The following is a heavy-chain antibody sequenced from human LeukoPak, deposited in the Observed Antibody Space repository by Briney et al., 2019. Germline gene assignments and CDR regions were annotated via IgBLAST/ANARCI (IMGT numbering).Heavy chain of an antibody. J-gene: IGHJ6*04. Sequence: PGGSLRLSCAASGFTFSSYGMHWVRQAPGKGLEWVAVIWYDGSNKYFADSVKGRFTISRDNSKNTLYLQMNSLRVEDTGVYYCARDPYYYGMDVWGTGTTVTVSS. CDR3: ARDPYYYGMDV. CDR1: GFTFSSYG. CDR2: IWYDGSNK. V-gene: IGHV3-33*01.